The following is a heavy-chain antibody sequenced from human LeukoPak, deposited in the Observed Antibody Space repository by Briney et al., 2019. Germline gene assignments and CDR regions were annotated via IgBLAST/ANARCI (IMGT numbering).Heavy chain of an antibody. CDR2: IKQDGSEK. V-gene: IGHV3-7*03. D-gene: IGHD3-3*01. CDR3: TTDSDFWSGYHLLY. J-gene: IGHJ4*02. Sequence: GGSLRLSCAASGFTLSNHWMTWVRQAPGKGLECVAIIKQDGSEKYYVDSVKGRFTISRDNAKNSLYLQVNSLKAEDTAVYYCTTDSDFWSGYHLLYWGQGTLVTVSS. CDR1: GFTLSNHW.